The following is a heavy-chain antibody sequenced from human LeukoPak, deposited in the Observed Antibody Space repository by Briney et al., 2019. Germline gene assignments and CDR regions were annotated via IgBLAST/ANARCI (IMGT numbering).Heavy chain of an antibody. CDR2: MNPNSGNT. J-gene: IGHJ5*02. V-gene: IGHV1-8*01. D-gene: IGHD3-10*01. CDR1: GYTFTTYD. CDR3: ARGPSRDYGSGSSWFDP. Sequence: ASVKVSCKASGYTFTTYDINWVRQATGQGLEWMGWMNPNSGNTGYAQKIQGRVTMTRNTSINTAYMELSSLRPEDTAVYYCARGPSRDYGSGSSWFDPWGQGTLVTVSS.